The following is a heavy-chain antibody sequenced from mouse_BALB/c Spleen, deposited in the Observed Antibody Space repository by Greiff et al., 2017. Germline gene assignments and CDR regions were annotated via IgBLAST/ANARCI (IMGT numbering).Heavy chain of an antibody. CDR2: ISSGGGST. J-gene: IGHJ3*01. Sequence: EVKLVESGGGLVKPGGSLKLSCAASGFAFSSYDMSWVRQTPEKRLEWVAYISSGGGSTYYPDTVKGRFTISRDNAKNTLYLQMSSLKSEDTAMYYCAKLGRAWFAYWGQGTLVTVSA. CDR1: GFAFSSYD. CDR3: AKLGRAWFAY. D-gene: IGHD4-1*01. V-gene: IGHV5-12-1*01.